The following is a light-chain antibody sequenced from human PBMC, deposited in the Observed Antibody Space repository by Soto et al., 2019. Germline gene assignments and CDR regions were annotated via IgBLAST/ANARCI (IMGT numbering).Light chain of an antibody. V-gene: IGKV1-5*03. CDR1: QSISRW. J-gene: IGKJ2*01. CDR3: QQYDSYPYT. Sequence: DIQMTQSPSTLSASVGDRVTITCRASQSISRWLAWYRQQPGRAPKVLIYKASTLESGVPSRFSVSGSGTEFTLTISSLEPDDFATYYCQQYDSYPYTFGQGTKVDIK. CDR2: KAS.